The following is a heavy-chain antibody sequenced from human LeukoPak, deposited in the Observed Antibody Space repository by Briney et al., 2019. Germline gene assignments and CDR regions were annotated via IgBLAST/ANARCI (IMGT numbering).Heavy chain of an antibody. CDR1: GGSFSGYY. D-gene: IGHD2-2*01. Sequence: PSETLSLTCAVYGGSFSGYYWSWIRQPPGKGLEWIGEINHSGSTNYNPSLKSRVTISVDTSKNQFSLKLSSVTAADTAVYYCARHCSSTSCRHDAFDIWGQRTMVTVSS. CDR2: INHSGST. J-gene: IGHJ3*02. CDR3: ARHCSSTSCRHDAFDI. V-gene: IGHV4-34*01.